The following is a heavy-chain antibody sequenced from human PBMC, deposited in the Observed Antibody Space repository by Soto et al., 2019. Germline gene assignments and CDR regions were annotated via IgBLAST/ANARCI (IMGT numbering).Heavy chain of an antibody. V-gene: IGHV3-66*01. D-gene: IGHD6-13*01. CDR2: IYTAGSA. CDR1: GFTVSNYH. J-gene: IGHJ4*02. CDR3: ARVHSCSYHYFNY. Sequence: EVQLVESGGGLVQPGGSLRLSCAASGFTVSNYHMNWVRRAPGKGLEWVSVIYTAGSADFADSVKGRFSISRDDSKNTLYLQMSSLRAEDTAVYYCARVHSCSYHYFNYWGQGTLVTVSS.